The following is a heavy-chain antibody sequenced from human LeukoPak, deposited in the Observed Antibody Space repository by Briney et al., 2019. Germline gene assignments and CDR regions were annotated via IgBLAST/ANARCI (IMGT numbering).Heavy chain of an antibody. CDR2: ISYDGSNK. D-gene: IGHD4-17*01. Sequence: GGSLRLSCAASGFTFSSYAMHWVRRAPGKGLEWVAVISYDGSNKYYADSVKGRFTISRDNSKNTLYLQMNSLRAEDTAVYYCAKVKTTGNDAFDIWGQGTMVTVSS. CDR3: AKVKTTGNDAFDI. CDR1: GFTFSSYA. V-gene: IGHV3-30*04. J-gene: IGHJ3*02.